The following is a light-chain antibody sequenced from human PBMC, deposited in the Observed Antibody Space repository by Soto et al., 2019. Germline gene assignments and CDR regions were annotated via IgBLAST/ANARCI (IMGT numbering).Light chain of an antibody. CDR3: QSYDSSLSGWV. J-gene: IGLJ3*02. Sequence: QLVLTQPPSVSGAPGQRVTISCIGSSSNIGAGYDVHWYQQLPGTAPKLLIYGNSNRPSGVPDRFSGSKSGTSASLAITGLQAEDEADYYCQSYDSSLSGWVFGGGTKVTVL. V-gene: IGLV1-40*01. CDR1: SSNIGAGYD. CDR2: GNS.